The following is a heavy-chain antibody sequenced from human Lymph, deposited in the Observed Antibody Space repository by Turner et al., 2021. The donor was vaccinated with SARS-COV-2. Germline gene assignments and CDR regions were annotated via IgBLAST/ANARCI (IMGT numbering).Heavy chain of an antibody. V-gene: IGHV4-4*02. CDR3: ATKHCSGGSCSYYDY. CDR2: IYHSGNT. CDR1: GGSISSSNW. J-gene: IGHJ4*02. Sequence: QVQLQESGPGLVKPSGTLSVTCAVSGGSISSSNWWSWVRQPPGQGLEWIGEIYHSGNTNYNPSLKSRVTISVDKSKNQFSLKLSFVTAADTAVYYCATKHCSGGSCSYYDYWGQGTLVTVSS. D-gene: IGHD2-15*01.